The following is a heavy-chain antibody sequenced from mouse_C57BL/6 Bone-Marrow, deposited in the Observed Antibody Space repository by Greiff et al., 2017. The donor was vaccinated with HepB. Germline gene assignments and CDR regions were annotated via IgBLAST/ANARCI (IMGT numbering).Heavy chain of an antibody. Sequence: EVKLQESGPELVKPGASVKIPCKASGYTFTDYNMDWVKQSHGKSLEWIGDIYPNNGGTNYNQKFKGKATLTVDKSSSTAYMELSSLTSEDTAVYYCARVEGLRQFPFAYWGPGTLVTVSA. CDR2: IYPNNGGT. CDR3: ARVEGLRQFPFAY. D-gene: IGHD2-4*01. J-gene: IGHJ3*01. CDR1: GYTFTDYN. V-gene: IGHV1-18*01.